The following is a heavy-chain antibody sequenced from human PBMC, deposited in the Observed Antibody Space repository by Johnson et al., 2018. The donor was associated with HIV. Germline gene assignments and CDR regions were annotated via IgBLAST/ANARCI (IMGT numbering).Heavy chain of an antibody. J-gene: IGHJ3*02. CDR2: INWNRGSI. V-gene: IGHV3-9*01. D-gene: IGHD3-3*01. CDR3: AREQATLFFRASGATFNI. CDR1: GFIFDDYA. Sequence: VQLVESGGTLVQPGRSLRLSCSTSGFIFDDYAMHWVRQAPGKGLEWVAGINWNRGSIGYADSVKGRFTISRDNAKNSLFLQMNSRRPEDTAVYYCAREQATLFFRASGATFNIWGQGTTVTVSS.